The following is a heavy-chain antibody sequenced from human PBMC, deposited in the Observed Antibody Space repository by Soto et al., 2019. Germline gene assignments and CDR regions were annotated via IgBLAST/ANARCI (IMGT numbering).Heavy chain of an antibody. CDR3: ARVVVTTSAFDI. CDR2: ISSGSSYI. Sequence: SLRLSCAGSGITFSSYSMNWVRQAPGKGLEWVSSISSGSSYIYYADSVKGRFTISRDNAKNSLYLQMNSLRAEDTAVYYCARVVVTTSAFDIWGQGTMVTVSS. J-gene: IGHJ3*02. CDR1: GITFSSYS. D-gene: IGHD1-1*01. V-gene: IGHV3-21*01.